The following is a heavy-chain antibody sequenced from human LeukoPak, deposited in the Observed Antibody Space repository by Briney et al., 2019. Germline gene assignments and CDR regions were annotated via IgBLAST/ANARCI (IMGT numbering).Heavy chain of an antibody. D-gene: IGHD5-12*01. CDR2: ISSSSSYI. J-gene: IGHJ4*02. V-gene: IGHV3-21*01. CDR1: GFTFSSYS. Sequence: GGSLRLSCAASGFTFSSYSMNWVRQAPGKGLEWVSSISSSSSYIYYADSVKGRFTISRDNAKNSLYLQMNSLRAEDTAVYYCARVLYSGYDSDYWGQGTLVTVFS. CDR3: ARVLYSGYDSDY.